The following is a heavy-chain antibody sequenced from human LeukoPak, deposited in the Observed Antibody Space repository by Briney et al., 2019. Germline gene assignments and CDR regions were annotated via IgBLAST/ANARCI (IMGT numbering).Heavy chain of an antibody. V-gene: IGHV3-15*01. CDR1: GFTFSNAW. J-gene: IGHJ4*02. Sequence: AGGSLRLSCAASGFTFSNAWMSWVRQAPGKGLEWVGRIKSKTDGGTTDYAAPVKGRFTISRDDSKNTLYLQMNSLKTEGTAVYYYTTGAYYDILTGDSWGQGTLVTVSS. CDR2: IKSKTDGGTT. CDR3: TTGAYYDILTGDS. D-gene: IGHD3-9*01.